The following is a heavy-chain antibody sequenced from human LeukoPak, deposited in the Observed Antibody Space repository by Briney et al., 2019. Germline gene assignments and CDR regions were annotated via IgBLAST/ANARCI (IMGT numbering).Heavy chain of an antibody. D-gene: IGHD3-16*01. CDR3: ASPQYIWGIDY. CDR1: GFTFVNHA. J-gene: IGHJ4*01. V-gene: IGHV3-23*01. Sequence: GGSLRLSCAASGFTFVNHAMSWVRQAPGKGLEWVSMISTSGDDTYYADSVKGRFTISRDNSKNTLYLQMSSLRAEDTAVYYCASPQYIWGIDYWGQEPWSPSPQ. CDR2: ISTSGDDT.